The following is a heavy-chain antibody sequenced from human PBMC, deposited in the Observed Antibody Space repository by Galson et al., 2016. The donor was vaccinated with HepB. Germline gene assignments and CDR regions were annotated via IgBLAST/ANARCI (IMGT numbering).Heavy chain of an antibody. CDR1: GFTFSSDW. J-gene: IGHJ4*02. Sequence: SLRLSCAASGFTFSSDWMSWVRQAPGKGLEWVANIKQDGSEKYYVDSVKGRFTISRDNAKNSLYLQMNSLRAEDTAVYYCASWWQTPASYFDYWGRGTLITVSP. CDR3: ASWWQTPASYFDY. D-gene: IGHD2-8*02. CDR2: IKQDGSEK. V-gene: IGHV3-7*01.